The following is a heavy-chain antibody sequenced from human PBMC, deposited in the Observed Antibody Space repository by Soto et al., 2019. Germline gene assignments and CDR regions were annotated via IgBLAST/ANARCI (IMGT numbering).Heavy chain of an antibody. Sequence: QVQLVESGGGVVQPGRSLRLSCAASGFTFSSYGMHWVRQAPGKGLEWVAVISYDGSNKYYADSVKGRFTISRDNSKNTLYLQMNSLRAEDTAVYYCAKGGGYYGSGSYSVEENYYGMDVWGQGTTVTVSS. CDR3: AKGGGYYGSGSYSVEENYYGMDV. V-gene: IGHV3-30*18. D-gene: IGHD3-10*01. CDR1: GFTFSSYG. J-gene: IGHJ6*02. CDR2: ISYDGSNK.